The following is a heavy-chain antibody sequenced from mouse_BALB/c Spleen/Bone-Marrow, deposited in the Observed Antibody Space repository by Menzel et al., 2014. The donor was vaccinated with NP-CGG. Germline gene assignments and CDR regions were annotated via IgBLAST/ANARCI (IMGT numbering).Heavy chain of an antibody. CDR3: ASELGRGFAY. J-gene: IGHJ3*01. CDR2: INPGSGGI. D-gene: IGHD4-1*01. Sequence: QVQLQQSGAELVRPGTSVTVSCKASGYAFTNYLIEWVKQRPGQGLEWIGVINPGSGGINYNWKFWVKATLTADKSSSIVYMQLSSLTSDDSAVYFCASELGRGFAYWGQGTLVTGSA. V-gene: IGHV1-54*01. CDR1: GYAFTNYL.